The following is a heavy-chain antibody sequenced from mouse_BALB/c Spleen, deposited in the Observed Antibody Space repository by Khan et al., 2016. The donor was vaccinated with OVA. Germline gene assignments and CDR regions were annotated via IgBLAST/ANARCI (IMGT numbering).Heavy chain of an antibody. CDR3: VRWDY. J-gene: IGHJ2*01. CDR2: IDYSGTT. V-gene: IGHV3-1*02. CDR1: GYSITSGYS. Sequence: EVQLVESGPDLLKPSQSLSLTCTVTGYSITSGYSWYWIRQFPGHKLEWMGYIDYSGTTNYNPSLKSRISITREISKNQFFLQLNSVTTEDTATYYCVRWDYWGQGTTLTVSS.